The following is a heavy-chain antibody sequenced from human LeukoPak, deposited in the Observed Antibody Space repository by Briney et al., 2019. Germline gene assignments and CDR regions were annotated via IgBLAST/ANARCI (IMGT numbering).Heavy chain of an antibody. J-gene: IGHJ2*01. CDR1: GFSLSTSGVG. D-gene: IGHD1-7*01. CDR3: AHLRDNWNYGRSWYFDL. CDR2: IYWNDDK. Sequence: SGPTLVKPTQTLTLTCTFSGFSLSTSGVGVGWIRQPPGKALEWLALIYWNDDKRYSPSLKSRLTITKDTSKNQVVLTMTNMDPVDTATYYCAHLRDNWNYGRSWYFDLWGRGTLVTVSS. V-gene: IGHV2-5*01.